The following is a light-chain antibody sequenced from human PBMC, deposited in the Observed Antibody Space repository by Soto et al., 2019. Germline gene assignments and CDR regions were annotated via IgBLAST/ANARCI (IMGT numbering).Light chain of an antibody. CDR1: TSDVGDYNY. V-gene: IGLV2-14*01. Sequence: QSVLTQPASVSGSPGQSITISCTATTSDVGDYNYVSWYQQYPGKAPKPIIYHVSNRPSGVSNRFSGSKSGDTASLTISGLQAEDEADYYCSSYTSEGSVIFGGGTKLTVL. CDR3: SSYTSEGSVI. CDR2: HVS. J-gene: IGLJ2*01.